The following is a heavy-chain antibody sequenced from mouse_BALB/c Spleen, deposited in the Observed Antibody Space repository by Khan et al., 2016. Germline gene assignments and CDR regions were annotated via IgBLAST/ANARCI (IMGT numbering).Heavy chain of an antibody. Sequence: QESGPGLVKPSQSLSLTCSVTGYSITSGYYWNWIRQFPGNKLEWMGYISYDGSNNYNPSLKNRISITRDTSKNQFFLKLNSVTTEDTATYDCASGVGVFAYWGQGTLVTVSA. V-gene: IGHV3-6*02. CDR2: ISYDGSN. CDR3: ASGVGVFAY. CDR1: GYSITSGYY. D-gene: IGHD1-1*02. J-gene: IGHJ3*01.